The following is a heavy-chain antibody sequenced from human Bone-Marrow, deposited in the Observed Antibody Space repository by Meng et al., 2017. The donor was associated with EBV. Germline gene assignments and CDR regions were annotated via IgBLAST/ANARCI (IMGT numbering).Heavy chain of an antibody. CDR2: INHSGST. J-gene: IGHJ5*02. Sequence: QLQRWGSVLLHPSVTLSLPCGVYGGSFSGYYWSWIRQPPGKGLEWIGEINHSGSTNYNPSLKSRVTISVDTTKNQFSLKLSSVTAADTAVYYCARTPGSPMIVVASSWFDPWGQGTLVTVSS. CDR3: ARTPGSPMIVVASSWFDP. V-gene: IGHV4-34*01. CDR1: GGSFSGYY. D-gene: IGHD3-22*01.